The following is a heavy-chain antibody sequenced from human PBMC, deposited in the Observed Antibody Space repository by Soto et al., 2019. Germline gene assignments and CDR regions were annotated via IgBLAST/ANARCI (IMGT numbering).Heavy chain of an antibody. CDR2: MNPNSGNT. Sequence: QVQLVQSGAEVKKPGASVKVSCTASGYTFTSYDINWVRQATGHGLEWMGWMNPNSGNTGYAQKFQGRVTITRNTSISTAYMELSSLRSEDTAVYYCARFHTHYSKGYYYYGMDVWGQGTTVTVSS. CDR3: ARFHTHYSKGYYYYGMDV. CDR1: GYTFTSYD. J-gene: IGHJ6*02. V-gene: IGHV1-8*01. D-gene: IGHD4-4*01.